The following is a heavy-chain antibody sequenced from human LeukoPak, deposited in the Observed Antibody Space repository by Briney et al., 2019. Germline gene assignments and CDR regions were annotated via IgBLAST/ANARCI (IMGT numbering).Heavy chain of an antibody. Sequence: SETLSLTCTVSGGSISSSDYYWGWIRQPPGKGLEWIGIIYYSGSTYYNPSLNSRVTISVDTSKNQFSLKLSSVTAADTAVYYCARRPYWSGYYWDYWGQGTLVTVSS. V-gene: IGHV4-39*01. D-gene: IGHD3-3*01. CDR1: GGSISSSDYY. CDR3: ARRPYWSGYYWDY. CDR2: IYYSGST. J-gene: IGHJ4*02.